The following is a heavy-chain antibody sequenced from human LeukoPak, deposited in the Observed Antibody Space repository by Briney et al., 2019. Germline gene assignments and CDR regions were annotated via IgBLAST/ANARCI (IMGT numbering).Heavy chain of an antibody. V-gene: IGHV1-69*13. CDR3: ARDLSGSYSGGYFDY. D-gene: IGHD3-10*01. CDR2: IIPIFGTA. J-gene: IGHJ4*02. CDR1: GGTFSSYA. Sequence: SVKVSFKASGGTFSSYAISWVRQAPGQGLEWMGGIIPIFGTANYAQKFQGRVTITADESTSTAYMELSSLRSEDTAVYYCARDLSGSYSGGYFDYWGQGTLVTVSS.